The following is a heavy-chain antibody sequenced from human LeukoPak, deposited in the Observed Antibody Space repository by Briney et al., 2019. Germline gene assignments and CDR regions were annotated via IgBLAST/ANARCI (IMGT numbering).Heavy chain of an antibody. CDR3: ARDRGGSYSSSWYDY. V-gene: IGHV4-59*01. CDR1: GGSISSYY. Sequence: SETLSLTCTVSGGSISSYYWRWIRQPPGKGLEWVGYIYYSGSTNYNPSLRSRVTISVDTSKNQFSLLLSSVTAADTAVYYCARDRGGSYSSSWYDYWGQGTLVTVSS. CDR2: IYYSGST. J-gene: IGHJ4*02. D-gene: IGHD6-13*01.